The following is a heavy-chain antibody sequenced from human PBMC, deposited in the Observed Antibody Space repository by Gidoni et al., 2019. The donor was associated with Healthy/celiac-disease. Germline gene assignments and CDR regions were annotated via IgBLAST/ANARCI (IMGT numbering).Heavy chain of an antibody. CDR1: GGSISSSSYY. Sequence: QLQLQESGPGLVKPSETLSLTCTVAGGSISSSSYYWGWIRHPPGKGLEWIGSIYYSGRTYYNPSLKSRVTISVDTSKNQFSLKLSSVTAADTAVYYCAVPHRYSSGWDDAFDIWGQGTMVTVSS. J-gene: IGHJ3*02. CDR2: IYYSGRT. CDR3: AVPHRYSSGWDDAFDI. V-gene: IGHV4-39*01. D-gene: IGHD6-19*01.